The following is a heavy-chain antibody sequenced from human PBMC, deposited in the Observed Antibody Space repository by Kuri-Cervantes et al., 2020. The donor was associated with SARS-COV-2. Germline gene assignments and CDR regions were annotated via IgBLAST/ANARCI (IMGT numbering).Heavy chain of an antibody. V-gene: IGHV5-51*01. D-gene: IGHD1-7*01. CDR2: IYPGDSDT. Sequence: GSLRLSCKGSGYSFTSYWIGWVRQMPGKGPEWMGIIYPGDSDTRYSPSFQGQVTISADKSISTAYLQWSSLKASDTAMYYCARHHKVQLELRDYWGQGTLVTVSS. CDR3: ARHHKVQLELRDY. CDR1: GYSFTSYW. J-gene: IGHJ4*02.